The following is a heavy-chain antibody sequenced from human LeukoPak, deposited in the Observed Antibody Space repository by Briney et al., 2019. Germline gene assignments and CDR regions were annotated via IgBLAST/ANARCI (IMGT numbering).Heavy chain of an antibody. J-gene: IGHJ6*03. D-gene: IGHD5-18*01. CDR3: ATTNPDTAMAHTGYYYYMDV. CDR1: GYTFTGYY. CDR2: INPNSGGT. Sequence: GASVKVSCKASGYTFTGYYMHWVRQAPGQGLEWMGWINPNSGGTNYAQKFQGRVTMTRDTSISTAYMELSRLRSDDTAVYYCATTNPDTAMAHTGYYYYMDVWGKGTTVTISS. V-gene: IGHV1-2*02.